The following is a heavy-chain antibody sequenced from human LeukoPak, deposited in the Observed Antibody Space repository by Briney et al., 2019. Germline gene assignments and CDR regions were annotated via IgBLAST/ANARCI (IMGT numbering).Heavy chain of an antibody. CDR3: ARSGSYYELVY. Sequence: GRSLRLSCAASGFTFSSYAMHWVRQAPGKGLEWVAVISYDGSNKYYADSVKGRFTISRDNSKSTLYLQMNSLRAEDTAVYYCARSGSYYELVYWGQGTLVTVSS. CDR2: ISYDGSNK. V-gene: IGHV3-30-3*01. CDR1: GFTFSSYA. D-gene: IGHD1-26*01. J-gene: IGHJ4*02.